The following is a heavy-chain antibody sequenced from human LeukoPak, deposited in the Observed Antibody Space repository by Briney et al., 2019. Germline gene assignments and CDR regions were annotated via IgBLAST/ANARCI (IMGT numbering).Heavy chain of an antibody. CDR2: ISYDGSNK. CDR3: ARDLYGGNSGD. D-gene: IGHD4-23*01. CDR1: GFTFSSYA. J-gene: IGHJ4*02. Sequence: PGRSLRLSCAASGFTFSSYAMHWVRQAPGKGLEWVAVISYDGSNKYYADSVKGRFTISRDNSKNPLYLQMNSLRAEDTAVYYRARDLYGGNSGDWGQGTLVTVSS. V-gene: IGHV3-30*04.